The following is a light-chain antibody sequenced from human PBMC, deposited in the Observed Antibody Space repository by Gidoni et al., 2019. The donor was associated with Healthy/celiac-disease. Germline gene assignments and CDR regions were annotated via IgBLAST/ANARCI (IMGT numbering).Light chain of an antibody. Sequence: EIVLPQSPGTLSLSPGERATLSCRASQSVSSSYLAWYQQKPGQAPRLLIYGASSRATGIPDRFSGSGSGTDFTLTISRLEPEDFAVYYCKQYGSSPFTFGPGTKVEIK. V-gene: IGKV3-20*01. CDR3: KQYGSSPFT. J-gene: IGKJ3*01. CDR1: QSVSSSY. CDR2: GAS.